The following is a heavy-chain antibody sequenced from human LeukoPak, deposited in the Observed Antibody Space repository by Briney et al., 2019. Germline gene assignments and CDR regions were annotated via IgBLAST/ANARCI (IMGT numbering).Heavy chain of an antibody. CDR1: GYTFTSYG. D-gene: IGHD3-16*01. J-gene: IGHJ4*02. V-gene: IGHV1-69*04. Sequence: SVKVSCKASGYTFTSYGISWVRQAPGQGPEWMGRITPFLGIANYPQKFQGRVTITADESTTTVYMELSSLRSEDTAVYYCAREACREVGLMWPRLGGQDCRYDHWGQGTLVTVSS. CDR2: ITPFLGIA. CDR3: AREACREVGLMWPRLGGQDCRYDH.